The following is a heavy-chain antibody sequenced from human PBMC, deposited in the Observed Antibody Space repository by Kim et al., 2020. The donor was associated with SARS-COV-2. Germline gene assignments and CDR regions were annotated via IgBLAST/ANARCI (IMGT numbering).Heavy chain of an antibody. J-gene: IGHJ6*02. CDR3: ANIMRLPVAQRPGFYYYAMDI. Sequence: SETLSLTCSVSGGSISRYSWNWIRQPPGKGLEWIGYISHSGNINSNPSLQRRVIISVDTSTNQFSLKLSSVTAADTAVYYCANIMRLPVAQRPGFYYYAMDIWGQGTTVTVSS. CDR1: GGSISRYS. CDR2: ISHSGNI. D-gene: IGHD2-2*01. V-gene: IGHV4-59*01.